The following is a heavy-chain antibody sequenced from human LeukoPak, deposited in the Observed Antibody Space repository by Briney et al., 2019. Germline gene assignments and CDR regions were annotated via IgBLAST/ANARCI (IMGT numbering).Heavy chain of an antibody. V-gene: IGHV3-21*01. D-gene: IGHD3-9*01. CDR1: GFAFSTYR. Sequence: GGSLRLSCTASGFAFSTYRMNWVRQAPGKGLEWVSSISSGGCDKKYADSVKGRFTISRDNAKDLLFLQLSSLGVGDTALYYCTRDTYFDTTGYPNWFDPWGQGTLVTVSS. J-gene: IGHJ5*02. CDR2: ISSGGCDK. CDR3: TRDTYFDTTGYPNWFDP.